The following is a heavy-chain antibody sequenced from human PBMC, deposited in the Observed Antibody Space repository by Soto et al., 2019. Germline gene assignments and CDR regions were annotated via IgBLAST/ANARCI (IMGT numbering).Heavy chain of an antibody. CDR3: AKDGLRSGSYYDY. Sequence: PGGSLRVSCAASGFTFSSYGMHWVRQAPGKGLEWVAVISYDGSNKYYADSVKGRFTISRDNSKNTLYLQMNSLRAEDTAVYYCAKDGLRSGSYYDYWGQGTLVTVSS. CDR2: ISYDGSNK. CDR1: GFTFSSYG. J-gene: IGHJ4*02. D-gene: IGHD1-26*01. V-gene: IGHV3-30*18.